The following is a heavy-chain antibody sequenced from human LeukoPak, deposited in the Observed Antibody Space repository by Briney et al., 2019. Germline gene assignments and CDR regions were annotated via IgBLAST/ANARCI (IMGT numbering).Heavy chain of an antibody. CDR2: IWYDGSNK. Sequence: PGGSLRLSCAASGFTLRSYGMTWFRQAPGKGLEWVAVIWYDGSNKYYADSVKGRFTISRDNSKNTLYLQMNSLRAEDTAVYYCARDTWDYWGQGTLVTISS. J-gene: IGHJ4*02. V-gene: IGHV3-33*01. CDR1: GFTLRSYG. CDR3: ARDTWDY.